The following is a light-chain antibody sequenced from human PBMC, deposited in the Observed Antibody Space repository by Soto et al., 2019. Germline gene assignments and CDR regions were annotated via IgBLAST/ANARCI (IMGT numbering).Light chain of an antibody. Sequence: QSALTQPASVSGSPGQSITISCTGTSSDVGGHNYVSWYQQHPGKAPKLMIHDVSNRPSGVSNRFSGSKSGNTASLTISGLQAEDEADYYCSSYTSSSNLVVFGGGTKLTVL. J-gene: IGLJ2*01. CDR1: SSDVGGHNY. CDR3: SSYTSSSNLVV. CDR2: DVS. V-gene: IGLV2-14*01.